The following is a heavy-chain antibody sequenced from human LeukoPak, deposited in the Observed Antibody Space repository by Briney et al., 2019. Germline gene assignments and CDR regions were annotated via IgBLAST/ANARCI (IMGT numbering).Heavy chain of an antibody. V-gene: IGHV4-59*08. CDR2: IYYSGST. CDR3: AGHYEEMFDY. D-gene: IGHD5-12*01. J-gene: IGHJ4*02. Sequence: SETLSLTCTVSGGSISSYYWSWIRQPPGKGLEWIGYIYYSGSTNYNPSLKSRVTISVDTSKNQFSLKLSSVTAADTAVYYCAGHYEEMFDYWGQGTLVTVSS. CDR1: GGSISSYY.